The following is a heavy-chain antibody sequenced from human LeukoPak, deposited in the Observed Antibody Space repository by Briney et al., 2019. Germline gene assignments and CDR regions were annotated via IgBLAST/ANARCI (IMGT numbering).Heavy chain of an antibody. CDR2: IYPGDSDT. V-gene: IGHV5-51*01. D-gene: IGHD3-3*01. Sequence: GESLKISCKGSGYSFTNYWIGWVRQMPGKGLEGMGIIYPGDSDTRYSPSFQGQFTISADKSISTAYLQWSSLKASDPAIYYCASFTIFGVIPYAFDIWGQGTMVTVSS. J-gene: IGHJ3*02. CDR1: GYSFTNYW. CDR3: ASFTIFGVIPYAFDI.